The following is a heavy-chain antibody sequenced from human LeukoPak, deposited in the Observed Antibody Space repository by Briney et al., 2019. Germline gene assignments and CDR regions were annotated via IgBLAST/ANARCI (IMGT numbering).Heavy chain of an antibody. CDR3: ARTKDYNWFDP. J-gene: IGHJ5*02. CDR2: IWYDGSNK. CDR1: GFTVSSYG. V-gene: IGHV3-33*01. Sequence: PGGSLRLSCAASGFTVSSYGMHWVRQAPGKGLEWVAVIWYDGSNKYYADSVKGRFTISRDNSKNTLYLQMNSLRAEDTAVYYCARTKDYNWFDPWGQGTLVTVSS.